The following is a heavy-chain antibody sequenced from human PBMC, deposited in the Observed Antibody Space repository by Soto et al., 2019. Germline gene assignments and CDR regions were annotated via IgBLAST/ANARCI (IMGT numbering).Heavy chain of an antibody. CDR1: GGSFSGYY. D-gene: IGHD3-22*01. CDR2: INHSGST. CDR3: ARGRSSGY. J-gene: IGHJ4*02. Sequence: SETLSLTCAVYGGSFSGYYWSWIRQPPGKGLEWIGEINHSGSTNYNPSLKSRVTISVDTSKNQFSLKLSSVTAADTAVYYCARGRSSGYWGQGTLVTVSS. V-gene: IGHV4-34*01.